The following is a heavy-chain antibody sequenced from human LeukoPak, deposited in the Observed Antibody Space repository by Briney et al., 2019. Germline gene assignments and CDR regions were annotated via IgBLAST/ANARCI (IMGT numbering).Heavy chain of an antibody. CDR1: GGSISSDY. CDR2: IYYSGST. J-gene: IGHJ5*01. Sequence: SETQTLPCTVSGGSISSDYWNWIRQPPGKGLEWIGYIYYSGSTNYNPSLKSRVTISVDTSKNQVSLKLSSVTAADTAVYYCAVMYSSSWYWFDPWGQGTMVTVSS. V-gene: IGHV4-59*08. D-gene: IGHD6-13*01. CDR3: AVMYSSSWYWFDP.